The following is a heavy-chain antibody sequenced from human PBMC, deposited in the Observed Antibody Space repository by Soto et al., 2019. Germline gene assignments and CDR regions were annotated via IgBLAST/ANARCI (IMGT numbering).Heavy chain of an antibody. CDR3: AKGYCSGGSCLRSNAFDV. Sequence: QVQLVESGGGVVQAGRSLRLSCAASGFTFSTYDMHWVRQAPGKGLEWVAIISYDGNNKYNAASVKGRFTISRDNSKNTLFLQMNSLRAEDTALYYCAKGYCSGGSCLRSNAFDVWGQGTMVTVSS. D-gene: IGHD2-15*01. CDR2: ISYDGNNK. V-gene: IGHV3-30*18. CDR1: GFTFSTYD. J-gene: IGHJ3*01.